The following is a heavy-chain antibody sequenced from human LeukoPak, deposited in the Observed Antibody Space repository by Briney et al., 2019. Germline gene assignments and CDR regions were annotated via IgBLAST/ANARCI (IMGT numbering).Heavy chain of an antibody. V-gene: IGHV3-15*01. CDR2: IQSKTDGGTT. D-gene: IGHD3-10*01. CDR1: GFTFSNTW. CDR3: ATLTVRGVINI. Sequence: VGSLRLSCAASGFTFSNTWMNWVRQAPGKGLEWVGRIQSKTDGGTTEYAAPVKGRFTISRDDSKTTLYLQMNSLKTEDTAVYYCATLTVRGVINIWGQGTLVTVSS. J-gene: IGHJ4*02.